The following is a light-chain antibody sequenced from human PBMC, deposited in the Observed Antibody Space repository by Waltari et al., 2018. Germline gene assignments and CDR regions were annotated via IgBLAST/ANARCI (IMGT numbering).Light chain of an antibody. Sequence: QSALTQPASVSGSPGQSITISCTGTNTDVGSHDLVSWYQQHPGKAPKLISYDVNKRPSGVPNRFSGSKSGNTASLTMSGLQAEDEADYYCCSFAHRSTYVFGTGTKVTVL. CDR3: CSFAHRSTYV. V-gene: IGLV2-23*02. CDR2: DVN. CDR1: NTDVGSHDL. J-gene: IGLJ1*01.